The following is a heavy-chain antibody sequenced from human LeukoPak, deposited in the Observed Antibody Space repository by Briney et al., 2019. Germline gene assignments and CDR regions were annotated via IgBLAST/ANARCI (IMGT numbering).Heavy chain of an antibody. Sequence: GESLKISCKGSGYSITNYWIGWVRQMPGKGLEWMGIIYPADSDIRYSPSFQGQVTISADKSISTAYLQWSSLKASDTAMYYCARQYYYDSSGDAFDIWGQGTMVTVSS. J-gene: IGHJ3*02. V-gene: IGHV5-51*01. CDR1: GYSITNYW. CDR2: IYPADSDI. D-gene: IGHD3-22*01. CDR3: ARQYYYDSSGDAFDI.